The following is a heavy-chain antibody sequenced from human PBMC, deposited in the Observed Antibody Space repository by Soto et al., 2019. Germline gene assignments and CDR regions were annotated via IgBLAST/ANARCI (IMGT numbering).Heavy chain of an antibody. CDR2: ISGSGGST. CDR3: AKDLLRNRLRFLEWLSQEYYDSSGYGFYGFDY. J-gene: IGHJ4*02. Sequence: EVQLLESGGGLVQPGGSLRLSCAASGFTFSSYAMSWVRQAPGKGLEWVSAISGSGGSTYYADSVKGRFTISRDNSKNTLYLEMNSLRAEDTAVYYCAKDLLRNRLRFLEWLSQEYYDSSGYGFYGFDYWGQGTLVTVSS. CDR1: GFTFSSYA. V-gene: IGHV3-23*01. D-gene: IGHD3-3*01.